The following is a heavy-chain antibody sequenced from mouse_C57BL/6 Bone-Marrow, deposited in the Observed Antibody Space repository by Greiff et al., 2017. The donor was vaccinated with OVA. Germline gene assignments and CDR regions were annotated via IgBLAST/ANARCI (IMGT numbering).Heavy chain of an antibody. CDR3: AQRGMDGSRYFDV. D-gene: IGHD1-1*01. Sequence: VQLQQSGPELVKPGASVKISCKASGYTFTDYYMNWVKQSHGKSLEWIGDINPNNGGTSYNQKFKGKATLTVDKSSSTAYMQLSSLTSEDSAVYYCAQRGMDGSRYFDVWGTGTTVTVSS. CDR1: GYTFTDYY. V-gene: IGHV1-26*01. CDR2: INPNNGGT. J-gene: IGHJ1*03.